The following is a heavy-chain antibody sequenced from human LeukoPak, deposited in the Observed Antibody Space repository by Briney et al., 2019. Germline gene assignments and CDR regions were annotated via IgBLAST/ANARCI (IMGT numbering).Heavy chain of an antibody. J-gene: IGHJ4*02. Sequence: SQTLSLTCAISGDSFSSNSAAWHWIRQSPSRGLEWLGRTYYRSKWISDYAVSVKSRMTINADTSRHQFSLQVNSVTPEDTAVYYCARKGTVTTPFDYWGQGILVTVSS. CDR1: GDSFSSNSAA. CDR3: ARKGTVTTPFDY. V-gene: IGHV6-1*01. D-gene: IGHD1-14*01. CDR2: TYYRSKWIS.